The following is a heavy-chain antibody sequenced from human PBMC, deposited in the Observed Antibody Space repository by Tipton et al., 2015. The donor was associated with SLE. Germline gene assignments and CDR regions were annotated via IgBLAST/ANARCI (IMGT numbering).Heavy chain of an antibody. D-gene: IGHD3-9*01. CDR3: ASGILTGNAAFDV. J-gene: IGHJ3*01. CDR1: GGSINSFY. V-gene: IGHV4-59*01. CDR2: VYYAGS. Sequence: LRLSCTVSGGSINSFYWSWIRQPPGKGLEWIGYVYYAGSNYNPSLRSRVILSVDTSKNLIFLKLSSATAADTAVYYCASGILTGNAAFDVWGQGTMVSVSP.